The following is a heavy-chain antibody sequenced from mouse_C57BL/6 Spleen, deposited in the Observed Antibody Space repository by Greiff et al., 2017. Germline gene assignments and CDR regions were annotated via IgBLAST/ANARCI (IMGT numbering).Heavy chain of an antibody. J-gene: IGHJ3*01. Sequence: EVMLVESGGGLVKPGGSLKLSCAASGFTFSDYGMHWVRQAPEKGLEWVAYISSGSSTIYYADTVKGRFTISRDNAKNTLFLQRTSLRSEDTAMYYCARIPGFAYWGQGTLVTVSA. CDR1: GFTFSDYG. CDR2: ISSGSSTI. V-gene: IGHV5-17*01. CDR3: ARIPGFAY. D-gene: IGHD5-1-1*01.